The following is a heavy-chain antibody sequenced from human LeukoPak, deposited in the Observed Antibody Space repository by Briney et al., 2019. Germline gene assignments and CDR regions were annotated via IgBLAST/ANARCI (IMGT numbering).Heavy chain of an antibody. CDR3: AREAAYYYDSSGYYPQSYYYYGMDV. J-gene: IGHJ6*02. Sequence: ASVKVSCKASGYTFTSYGISWVRQAPGQGLEWMGWISAYNGNTNYAQKLQGRVTMTTDTSTSTAYMELRSLRSDDTAVYYCAREAAYYYDSSGYYPQSYYYYGMDVWGQGTTVTVSS. V-gene: IGHV1-18*01. D-gene: IGHD3-22*01. CDR1: GYTFTSYG. CDR2: ISAYNGNT.